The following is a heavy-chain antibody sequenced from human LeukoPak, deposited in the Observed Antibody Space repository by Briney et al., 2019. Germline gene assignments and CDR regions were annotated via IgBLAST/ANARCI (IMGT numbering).Heavy chain of an antibody. D-gene: IGHD3-10*01. CDR3: ARDRGSGIDAFDI. V-gene: IGHV1-46*01. CDR1: GYTFTSYY. Sequence: ASVNVSCKASGYTFTSYYMHWVRQAPGQGLEWMGLINPSGGSTSYAQKFQGRVTMTRDTSTSTVYMELSSLRSEDTAVYYCARDRGSGIDAFDIWGQGTMVTVSS. CDR2: INPSGGST. J-gene: IGHJ3*02.